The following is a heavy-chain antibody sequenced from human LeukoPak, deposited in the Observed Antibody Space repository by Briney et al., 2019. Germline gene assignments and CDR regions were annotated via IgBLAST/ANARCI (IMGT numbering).Heavy chain of an antibody. Sequence: PGGSLRLSCAASGFTFSSYAIHWVRQAPGKGLEWVAVISYDGSNKYYADSVKGRFTISRDNSKNTLYLQMNSLRAEDTAVYYCARVGRSGQLAGGDYYCYMDVWGKGTTVTVSS. J-gene: IGHJ6*03. V-gene: IGHV3-30*04. CDR3: ARVGRSGQLAGGDYYCYMDV. CDR1: GFTFSSYA. D-gene: IGHD6-13*01. CDR2: ISYDGSNK.